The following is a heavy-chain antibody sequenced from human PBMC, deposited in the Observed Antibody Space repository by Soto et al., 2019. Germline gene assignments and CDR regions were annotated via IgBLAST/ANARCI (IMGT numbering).Heavy chain of an antibody. CDR2: INAGNGNT. V-gene: IGHV1-3*01. D-gene: IGHD1-1*01. CDR1: GYTFTSYA. J-gene: IGHJ3*02. CDR3: ARPLEPPMLDAFDI. Sequence: QVQLVQSGAEVKKPGASVKVSCKASGYTFTSYAMHWVRQAPGQRLEWMGWINAGNGNTKYSQKFQGRVTITRDTCASTAYMELSSLRSEDTAVYYCARPLEPPMLDAFDIWGQGTMVTVSS.